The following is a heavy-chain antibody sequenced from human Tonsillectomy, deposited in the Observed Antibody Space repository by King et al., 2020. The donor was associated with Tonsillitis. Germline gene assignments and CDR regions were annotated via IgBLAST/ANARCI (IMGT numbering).Heavy chain of an antibody. Sequence: VQLVESGGGVVQPGRSLRVSCAASGFTFSSYGMHWVRQAPGKGLEWVAVISYDGSNKNYADYVKGRFTISRDNSKNTLYLQMNSLRAEDTAVYYCAKSMDFWSGSNFDNWGQGTLVTVSS. D-gene: IGHD3-3*01. CDR1: GFTFSSYG. CDR3: AKSMDFWSGSNFDN. V-gene: IGHV3-30*18. CDR2: ISYDGSNK. J-gene: IGHJ4*02.